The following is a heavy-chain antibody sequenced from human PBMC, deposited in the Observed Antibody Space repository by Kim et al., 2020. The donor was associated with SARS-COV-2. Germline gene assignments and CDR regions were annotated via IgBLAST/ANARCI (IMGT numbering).Heavy chain of an antibody. CDR3: ASNHCSGGSCYLWFVDYYYGMDV. J-gene: IGHJ6*02. CDR2: ISYDGSNK. D-gene: IGHD2-15*01. Sequence: GGSLRLSCAASGFTFSSYAMHWVRQAPGKGLEWVAVISYDGSNKYYADSVKGRFTISRDNSKNTLYLQMNSLRAEDTAVYYCASNHCSGGSCYLWFVDYYYGMDVWGQGTTVTVSS. CDR1: GFTFSSYA. V-gene: IGHV3-30*04.